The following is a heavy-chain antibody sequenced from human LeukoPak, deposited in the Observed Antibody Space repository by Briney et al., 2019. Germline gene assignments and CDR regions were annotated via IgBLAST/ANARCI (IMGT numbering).Heavy chain of an antibody. CDR1: GFTFSDYY. D-gene: IGHD3-22*01. J-gene: IGHJ5*02. V-gene: IGHV4-34*01. Sequence: PGGSLRLSCAASGFTFSDYYMSWIRQAPGKGLEWIGEINHSGSTNYNPSLKSRVTISVDTSKNQFSLKLSSVTAADTAVYYCARQLQAYYYDSSGYYWENPGWFDPWGQGTLVTVSS. CDR3: ARQLQAYYYDSSGYYWENPGWFDP. CDR2: INHSGST.